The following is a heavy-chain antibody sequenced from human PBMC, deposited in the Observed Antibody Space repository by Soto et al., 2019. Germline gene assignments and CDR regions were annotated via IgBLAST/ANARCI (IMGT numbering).Heavy chain of an antibody. CDR2: IYSGGST. Sequence: GGSLRLSCAASGFTVSSNYMSWVRQAPGKGLEWVSVIYSGGSTYYADSVKGRFTISRDNSKNTLYLQMNSLRAEDTAVYYCASSPDYSSSPADYWGQGTLVTVPQ. D-gene: IGHD6-6*01. J-gene: IGHJ4*02. CDR1: GFTVSSNY. V-gene: IGHV3-53*01. CDR3: ASSPDYSSSPADY.